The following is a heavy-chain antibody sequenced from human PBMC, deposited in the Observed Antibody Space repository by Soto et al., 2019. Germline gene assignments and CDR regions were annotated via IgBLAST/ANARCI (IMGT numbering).Heavy chain of an antibody. CDR2: IIPIFGTA. Sequence: ASVKVSCKASGYTFTSYAISWARQAPGQGLEWMGGIIPIFGTANYAQKFQGRVTSTADESTSTAYMELSSLRSEDTAVYYCASDAIAAAFSYWGQGTLVTVSS. CDR1: GYTFTSYA. D-gene: IGHD6-6*01. J-gene: IGHJ4*02. V-gene: IGHV1-69*13. CDR3: ASDAIAAAFSY.